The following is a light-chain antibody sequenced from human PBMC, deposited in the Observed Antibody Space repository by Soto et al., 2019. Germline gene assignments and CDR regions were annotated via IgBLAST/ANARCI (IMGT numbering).Light chain of an antibody. CDR2: DTT. J-gene: IGLJ2*01. V-gene: IGLV7-46*01. Sequence: QTVVTQEPSLTVSPGGTVTLTCGSSTGAVTSGHYPYWFQQKPGQAPRTLVYDTTTKHSWTPARFSGSLLGGKAALTLSGAQPEDEAEYYCLLTYSGARVFGGGTKVTVL. CDR3: LLTYSGARV. CDR1: TGAVTSGHY.